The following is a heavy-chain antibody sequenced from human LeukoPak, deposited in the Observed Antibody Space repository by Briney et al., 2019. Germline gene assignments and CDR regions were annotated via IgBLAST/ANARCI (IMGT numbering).Heavy chain of an antibody. V-gene: IGHV3-48*03. CDR3: ARGYINSPLDY. CDR1: GFTFSSYE. CDR2: ISTSGGTI. D-gene: IGHD4-11*01. J-gene: IGHJ4*02. Sequence: GGSLRLSCAASGFTFSSYEMNWVRQPPGKGLERVSYISTSGGTIYYADSVKGRFTISRDNAKNSLYLQMNSLRAEDTAVYYCARGYINSPLDYWGQGTLVTVSS.